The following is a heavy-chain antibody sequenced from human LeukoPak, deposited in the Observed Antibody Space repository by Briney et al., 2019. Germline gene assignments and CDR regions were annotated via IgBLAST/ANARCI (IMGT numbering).Heavy chain of an antibody. CDR1: GFPLSGYW. D-gene: IGHD3-10*01. CDR2: ISSNGGST. J-gene: IGHJ4*02. V-gene: IGHV3-64D*06. Sequence: SGGSLRLSCAASGFPLSGYWMHWVRQAPGKGLEYVSAISSNGGSTYYADSVKGRFTISRDNSRNTLHLQMSSLRVEDTAVYYCVKDSSSGSYFDYWGQGTLVTVSS. CDR3: VKDSSSGSYFDY.